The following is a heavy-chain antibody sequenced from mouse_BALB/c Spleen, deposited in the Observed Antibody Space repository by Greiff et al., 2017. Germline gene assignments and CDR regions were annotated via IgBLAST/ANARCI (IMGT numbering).Heavy chain of an antibody. CDR2: ISSGGST. CDR3: ARVVITTVVEDAMDY. D-gene: IGHD1-1*01. CDR1: GFTFSSYA. J-gene: IGHJ4*01. V-gene: IGHV5-6-5*01. Sequence: EVQLVESGGGLVKPGGSLKLSCAASGFTFSSYAMSWVRQTPEKRLEWVASISSGGSTYYPDSVKGRFTISRDNARNILYLQMSSLRSEDTAMYYCARVVITTVVEDAMDYWGQGTSVTVSS.